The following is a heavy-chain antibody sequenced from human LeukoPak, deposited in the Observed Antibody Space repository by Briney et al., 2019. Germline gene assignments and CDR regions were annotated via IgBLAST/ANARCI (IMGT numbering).Heavy chain of an antibody. CDR2: IKSKTDGGTT. D-gene: IGHD2-15*01. CDR1: GFTFSNAW. J-gene: IGHJ6*03. V-gene: IGHV3-15*01. Sequence: GGSLRLSCAASGFTFSNAWMSWVRQAPGKGLEWVGRIKSKTDGGTTDYAAPVKGRFTISRDDSKNTLYLQMNSLKTEDTAVYYCTTDPVVALYYYYYYMDVWGKGTTVTVSS. CDR3: TTDPVVALYYYYYYMDV.